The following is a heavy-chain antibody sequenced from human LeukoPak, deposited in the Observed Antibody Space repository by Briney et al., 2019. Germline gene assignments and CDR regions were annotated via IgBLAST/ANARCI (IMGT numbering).Heavy chain of an antibody. CDR3: ARGVCSSTSCYEDY. CDR2: IKQGGSEK. D-gene: IGHD2-2*01. Sequence: GGSLRLSCAASGFTFSSYWMSWVRQAPGKGLEWVANIKQGGSEKYYVDSVKGRFTISRDNAKNSLYLQMNSLRAEDTAVYYCARGVCSSTSCYEDYWGQGTLVTVSS. V-gene: IGHV3-7*05. CDR1: GFTFSSYW. J-gene: IGHJ4*02.